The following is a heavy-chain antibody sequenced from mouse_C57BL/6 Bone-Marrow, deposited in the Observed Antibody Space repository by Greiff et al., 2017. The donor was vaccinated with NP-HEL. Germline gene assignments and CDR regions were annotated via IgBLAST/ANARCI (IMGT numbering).Heavy chain of an antibody. CDR1: GYTFTSYW. D-gene: IGHD1-1*01. V-gene: IGHV1-53*01. Sequence: QVQLQQPGTELVKPGASVKLSCKASGYTFTSYWMHWVKQRPGQGLEWIGNINPSNGGTNYNEKFKSKATLTVDKSSSTAYMQLSSLTSEDSAVYYCARSPITTVVATGYFDVWGTGTTVTVSS. J-gene: IGHJ1*03. CDR2: INPSNGGT. CDR3: ARSPITTVVATGYFDV.